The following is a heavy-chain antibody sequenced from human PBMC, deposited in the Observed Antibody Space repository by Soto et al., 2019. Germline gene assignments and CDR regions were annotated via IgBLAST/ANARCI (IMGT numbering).Heavy chain of an antibody. Sequence: PSETLSLTCTVSCGSIGSGGYYWSWIRQHPGKGLEWIGYIYYSGITYYNPSLKSRVTISVDTSKNQFSLKLSSVTAADTAVYYCARSPGYYFDYWGQGTLVTVSS. V-gene: IGHV4-31*03. CDR2: IYYSGIT. CDR3: ARSPGYYFDY. CDR1: CGSIGSGGYY. J-gene: IGHJ4*02.